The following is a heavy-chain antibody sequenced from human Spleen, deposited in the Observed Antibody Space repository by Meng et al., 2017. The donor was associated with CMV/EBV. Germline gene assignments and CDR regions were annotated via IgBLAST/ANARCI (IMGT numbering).Heavy chain of an antibody. CDR3: ETAYEILTGNDY. CDR1: VGSVSSGAYY. V-gene: IGHV4-31*02. Sequence: QVQMQASGPGCVKPSRTLSPRCTLSVGSVSSGAYYWTWIRQHPGKGLEWFVHIYYSGSTFYTPSLKRRVIISLDTSKNQFSLKVRSVTAADTVVYKYETAYEILTGNDYWGQGTLVTVSS. D-gene: IGHD3-9*01. J-gene: IGHJ4*02. CDR2: IYYSGST.